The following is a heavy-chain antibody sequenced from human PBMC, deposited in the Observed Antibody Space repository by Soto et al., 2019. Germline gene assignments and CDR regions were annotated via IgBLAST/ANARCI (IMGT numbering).Heavy chain of an antibody. CDR2: INPNTGGA. V-gene: IGHV1-2*04. J-gene: IGHJ3*01. CDR1: GYTFTGYY. Sequence: QEHLVQSGAEVKKPGASVKVSCKATGYTFTGYYIHWVRQAPGQGLEWMGWINPNTGGANIAQKFQGWVTLTRDTSITTAYMEVNRLTSNDTAVYYCARDYDDGSASYGLEIWGQGTMVTVAS. D-gene: IGHD3-16*01. CDR3: ARDYDDGSASYGLEI.